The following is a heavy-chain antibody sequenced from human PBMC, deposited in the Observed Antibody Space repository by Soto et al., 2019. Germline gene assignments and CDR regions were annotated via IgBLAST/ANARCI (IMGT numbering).Heavy chain of an antibody. CDR3: AKEAADYYYDSSGYYSLYYYYYGMDV. CDR2: ISYDGSNK. D-gene: IGHD3-22*01. V-gene: IGHV3-30*18. CDR1: GFTFSSYG. J-gene: IGHJ6*02. Sequence: QVQLVESGGGVVQPGRSLRLSCAASGFTFSSYGMHWVRQAPGKGLEWVAVISYDGSNKYYADSVKGRFTISRDNSKNTLYLQMNSLRAEDTAVYYCAKEAADYYYDSSGYYSLYYYYYGMDVWGQGTTVTVSS.